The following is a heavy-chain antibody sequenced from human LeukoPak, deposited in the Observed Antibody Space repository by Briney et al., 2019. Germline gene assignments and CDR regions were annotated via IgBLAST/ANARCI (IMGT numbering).Heavy chain of an antibody. CDR2: ISSSSSYI. D-gene: IGHD3-22*01. Sequence: GGSLRLSCAASGFTFSSYSMNWVRQAPGKGLEWVSSISSSSSYIYYADSVKGRFTISRDNAKNSLYLQMNSLRAEDTAVYYCARDRGYYNYYDSSGPNDAFDIWGQGTMVTVSS. J-gene: IGHJ3*02. CDR1: GFTFSSYS. V-gene: IGHV3-21*01. CDR3: ARDRGYYNYYDSSGPNDAFDI.